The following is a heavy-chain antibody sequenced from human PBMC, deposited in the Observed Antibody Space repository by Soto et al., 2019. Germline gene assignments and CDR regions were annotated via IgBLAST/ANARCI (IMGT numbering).Heavy chain of an antibody. V-gene: IGHV4-30-4*01. CDR1: GGSISSGDYY. J-gene: IGHJ4*02. Sequence: QVQLQESGPGLVKPSQTLSLTCTVSGGSISSGDYYWSWIRQPPGKGLEWIGYIYYSGSTYYNPSRTSRVTISVDTSKNQVSLKLNSVTAADTAVYYCARARGYYDSSGYSNWGQGTLVTVSS. D-gene: IGHD3-22*01. CDR2: IYYSGST. CDR3: ARARGYYDSSGYSN.